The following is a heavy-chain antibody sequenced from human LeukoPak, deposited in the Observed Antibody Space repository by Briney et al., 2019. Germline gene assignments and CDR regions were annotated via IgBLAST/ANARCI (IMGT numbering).Heavy chain of an antibody. Sequence: VASVKVSCKASGYTFTGYYMHWVRQAPGQGLEWLGWINPNSGGTNYAQKFQGRVTMTRDTSISTAYMEVSRLRSDDTAVYYCARDREYLQPERFFYYMDVWGKGTTVTVSS. J-gene: IGHJ6*03. CDR2: INPNSGGT. D-gene: IGHD2-2*01. CDR3: ARDREYLQPERFFYYMDV. V-gene: IGHV1-2*02. CDR1: GYTFTGYY.